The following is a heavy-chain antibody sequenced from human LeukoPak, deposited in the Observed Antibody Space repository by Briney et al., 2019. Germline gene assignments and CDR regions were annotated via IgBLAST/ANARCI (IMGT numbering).Heavy chain of an antibody. CDR2: ISGSGGST. CDR1: GFTFSRYA. Sequence: GGSLRLSCAASGFTFSRYAMSWVRQAPGKGREWVSAISGSGGSTYYAGSVKGRFTISRDNSKNTLYLQMNSLRAGDTAVYYCAKEVGIAAAGTLPITSSYYFDYWGQGTLVTVSS. J-gene: IGHJ4*02. D-gene: IGHD6-13*01. V-gene: IGHV3-23*01. CDR3: AKEVGIAAAGTLPITSSYYFDY.